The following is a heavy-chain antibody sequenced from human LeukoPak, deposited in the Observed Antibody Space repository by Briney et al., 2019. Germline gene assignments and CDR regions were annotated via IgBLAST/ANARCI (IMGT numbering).Heavy chain of an antibody. Sequence: SETLSLTCTVSGDSISNSYWSWVRQTPGRGLEWIGHIYYSGSTKYNPSLESRVTISVDTTKTQLSLRLRYMIAEDTALYYCAIQRDGYNPIVHNSFDIWGQGTTVTVSS. J-gene: IGHJ3*02. CDR3: AIQRDGYNPIVHNSFDI. V-gene: IGHV4-59*12. CDR2: IYYSGST. D-gene: IGHD5-24*01. CDR1: GDSISNSY.